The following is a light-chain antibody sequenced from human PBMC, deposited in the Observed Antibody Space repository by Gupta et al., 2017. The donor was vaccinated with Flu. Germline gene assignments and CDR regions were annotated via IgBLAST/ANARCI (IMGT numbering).Light chain of an antibody. CDR1: HHINNW. CDR3: QQDATDPLT. J-gene: IGKJ4*01. V-gene: IGKV1D-16*01. Sequence: DIQMTQSPSSLSAFVGDTVTITCRASHHINNWLAWYQQRPGEAPKPLIFVTSKLQSGVPSRFSGTGSGTHFTLTISSLQPEDFATYYCQQDATDPLTFGGGTKLEI. CDR2: VTS.